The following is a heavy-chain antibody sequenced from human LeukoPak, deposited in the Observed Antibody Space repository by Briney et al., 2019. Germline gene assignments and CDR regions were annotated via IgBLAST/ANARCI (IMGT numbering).Heavy chain of an antibody. CDR1: GGTFSSFA. Sequence: ASVKVSFKASGGTFSSFAISWVRQAPGQGLEWMGRIIPILGRGNYAQKLQGRVTITADKSTSTAYMELSSLRSEDTAVYYCARGPATDASDIWGQGTMVTVSS. J-gene: IGHJ3*02. CDR2: IIPILGRG. CDR3: ARGPATDASDI. V-gene: IGHV1-69*04.